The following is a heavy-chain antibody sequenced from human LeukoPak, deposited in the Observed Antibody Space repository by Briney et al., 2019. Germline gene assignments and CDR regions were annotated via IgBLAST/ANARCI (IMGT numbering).Heavy chain of an antibody. V-gene: IGHV3-30*01. CDR3: ARQGGMAVAAGNWFDP. CDR2: ISYDGSNK. J-gene: IGHJ5*02. D-gene: IGHD6-19*01. CDR1: GFTFSSYA. Sequence: GGSLRLSCAASGFTFSSYAMHWVRQAPGKGLEWVAVISYDGSNKYYADSVKGRFTISRDNSKNTLYLQMNSLRAEDTAVFYCARQGGMAVAAGNWFDPWGQGTLVTVSS.